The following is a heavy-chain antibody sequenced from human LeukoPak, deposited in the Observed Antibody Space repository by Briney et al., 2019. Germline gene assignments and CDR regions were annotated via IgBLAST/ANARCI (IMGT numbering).Heavy chain of an antibody. CDR3: ARDARFVVVPAATDY. D-gene: IGHD2-2*01. CDR1: GFTFSSYS. V-gene: IGHV3-21*01. CDR2: ISSSSSYI. Sequence: PEGPLRLSCAASGFTFSSYSMNWVRQAPGKGLEWVSSISSSSSYIYYADSVKGRFTISRDNAKNSLYLQMNSLRAEDTAVYYCARDARFVVVPAATDYWGQGTLVTVSS. J-gene: IGHJ4*02.